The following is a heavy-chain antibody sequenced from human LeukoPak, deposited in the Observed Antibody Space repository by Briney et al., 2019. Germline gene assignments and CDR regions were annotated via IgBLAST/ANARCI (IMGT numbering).Heavy chain of an antibody. Sequence: GASVTVSCKASGGTFSSYAISWVRQAPGQGLEWMGGIIPIFGTANYAQKSQGRVTITADESTSTAYMELSSLRSEDTAVYYCAREAYYYGSGSYYTGRAPYGMDVWGQGTTVAVSS. D-gene: IGHD3-10*01. CDR2: IIPIFGTA. V-gene: IGHV1-69*13. J-gene: IGHJ6*02. CDR3: AREAYYYGSGSYYTGRAPYGMDV. CDR1: GGTFSSYA.